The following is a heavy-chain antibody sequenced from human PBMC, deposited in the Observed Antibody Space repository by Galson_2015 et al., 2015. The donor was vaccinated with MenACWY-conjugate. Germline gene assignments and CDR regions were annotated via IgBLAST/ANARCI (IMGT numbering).Heavy chain of an antibody. CDR1: GYTFTSYA. Sequence: SVKVSCKASGYTFTSYAMHWVRQAPGQGLEWMGWISAYNGNTNYAQKLQGRVTMTTDTSTSTAYMELRSLRSDDTAVYYCARPTTVTTNYYYYYGMDVWGQGTTVTVSS. D-gene: IGHD4-17*01. CDR3: ARPTTVTTNYYYYYGMDV. J-gene: IGHJ6*02. CDR2: ISAYNGNT. V-gene: IGHV1-18*01.